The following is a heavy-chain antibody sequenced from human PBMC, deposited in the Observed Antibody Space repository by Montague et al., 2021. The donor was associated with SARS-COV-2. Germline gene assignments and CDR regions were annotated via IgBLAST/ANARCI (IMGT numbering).Heavy chain of an antibody. CDR3: AREDRWNWFDP. CDR2: IYYRGNT. CDR1: GGSINYSY. V-gene: IGHV4-59*12. J-gene: IGHJ5*02. Sequence: SETLSLTCTVSGGSINYSYWRWLRQPPGKGLEWIGRIYYRGNTNYNPSLETRVTISVDTSKNQFSLKMSSLTAADTAGYYCAREDRWNWFDPWGQGTLVIVSS. D-gene: IGHD5-24*01.